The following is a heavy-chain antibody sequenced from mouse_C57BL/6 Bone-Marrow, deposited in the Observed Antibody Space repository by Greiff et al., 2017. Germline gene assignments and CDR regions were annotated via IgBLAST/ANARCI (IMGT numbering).Heavy chain of an antibody. CDR3: ARYGRRAY. Sequence: EVMLVESGGDLVKPGGSLKLSCAASGFTFSSYGMSWVRQTPDKRLEWVATISSGGSYTYYPDSVKGRFTISRDNAKNTLYLQMSSLKSEDTAMYYCARYGRRAYWGQGTLVTVSA. D-gene: IGHD1-1*01. CDR2: ISSGGSYT. J-gene: IGHJ3*01. V-gene: IGHV5-6*02. CDR1: GFTFSSYG.